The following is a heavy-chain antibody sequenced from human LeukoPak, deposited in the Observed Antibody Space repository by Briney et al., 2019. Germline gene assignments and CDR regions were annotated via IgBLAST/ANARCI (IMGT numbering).Heavy chain of an antibody. J-gene: IGHJ5*02. CDR2: IIPIFGTA. D-gene: IGHD2-2*01. CDR3: ARVPAATPNNWFDP. V-gene: IGHV1-69*06. CDR1: GGTFISYA. Sequence: SVTVSFKASGGTFISYAISWVRQAPGQGLEWMGGIIPIFGTANYVQKFQGRVTITADKSTSTAYMELSSLRSEDTAVYYCARVPAATPNNWFDPWGQGTLVTVSS.